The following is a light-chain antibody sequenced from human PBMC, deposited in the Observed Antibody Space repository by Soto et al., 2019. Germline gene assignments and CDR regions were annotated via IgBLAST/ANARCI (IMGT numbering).Light chain of an antibody. V-gene: IGKV3-11*01. Sequence: EIVLTQSPATLSLSPVERATLSCRASQSVSSYLAWYQQKPGQAPRLLIYDASNRATGIPARFSGSGSGTDFTLTISSLAPDDFGVYYCQQRSDWPSTFGGGTKVQIK. CDR2: DAS. CDR1: QSVSSY. J-gene: IGKJ4*01. CDR3: QQRSDWPST.